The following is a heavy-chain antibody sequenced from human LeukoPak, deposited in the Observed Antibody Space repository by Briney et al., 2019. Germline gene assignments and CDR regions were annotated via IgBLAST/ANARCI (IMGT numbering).Heavy chain of an antibody. CDR3: ARSAESSSWVEFDY. Sequence: GASVKVSCKASGYTFTSYGISWVRQAPGQGLEWMGWINPNSGGTNYAQKFQVRGTMTRDTSISTAYMELSRLRSDDTVVYYCARSAESSSWVEFDYWGQGTLVTVSS. D-gene: IGHD6-13*01. CDR2: INPNSGGT. J-gene: IGHJ4*02. V-gene: IGHV1-2*02. CDR1: GYTFTSYG.